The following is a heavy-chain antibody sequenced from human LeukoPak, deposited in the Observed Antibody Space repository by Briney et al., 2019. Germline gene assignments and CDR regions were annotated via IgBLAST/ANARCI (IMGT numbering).Heavy chain of an antibody. CDR3: AKDREYSYVYDAFDI. D-gene: IGHD3-16*01. V-gene: IGHV3-23*01. CDR2: MSGSGGST. CDR1: GFTFSSYA. J-gene: IGHJ3*02. Sequence: GGSLRLSCAASGFTFSSYAMSWVRQAPGKGLEWVSGMSGSGGSTYYADSVKGRFTISRDNSKNTLYLQMNTLRAEDTAVYYCAKDREYSYVYDAFDIWGQGTLVTV.